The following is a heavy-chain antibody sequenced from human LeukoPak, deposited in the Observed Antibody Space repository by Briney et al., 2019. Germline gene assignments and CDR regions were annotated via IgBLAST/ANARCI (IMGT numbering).Heavy chain of an antibody. J-gene: IGHJ5*02. V-gene: IGHV4-34*01. CDR1: GGSFSGYY. Sequence: SETLSLTCAVYGGSFSGYYWSWIRQPPGKGLEWIGEINHSGSTNYNPSLKSRVTISVDTSKNQFSLKLSSVTAADTAVYYCARGNGDMAAAGRDNWFDPWGQGTLVTVSS. CDR3: ARGNGDMAAAGRDNWFDP. D-gene: IGHD6-13*01. CDR2: INHSGST.